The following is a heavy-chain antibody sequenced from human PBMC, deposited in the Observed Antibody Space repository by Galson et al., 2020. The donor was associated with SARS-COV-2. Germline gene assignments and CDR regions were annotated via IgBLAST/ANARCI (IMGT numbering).Heavy chain of an antibody. CDR3: ARDLHEYGMNV. J-gene: IGHJ6*04. V-gene: IGHV3-53*01. CDR1: GFTVSSNY. Sequence: GESLKISCAASGFTVSSNYMSWVRQAPGKGLEWVSVIYSGGSTYYADSVKGRFTISRDNSKNTLYLQMNSLRAEDTAVYYCARDLHEYGMNVWGKGTTVTVSS. CDR2: IYSGGST.